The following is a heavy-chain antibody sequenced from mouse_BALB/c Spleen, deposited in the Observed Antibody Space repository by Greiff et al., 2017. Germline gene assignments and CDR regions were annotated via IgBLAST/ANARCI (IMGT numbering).Heavy chain of an antibody. V-gene: IGHV1-5*01. Sequence: VQLQQSGTVLARPGASVKMSCKASGYSFTSYWMHWVKQRPGQGLEWIGAIYPGNSDTSYNQKFKGKAKLTAVTSASTAYMELSSLTNEDSAVYYCTRGDYGSSPLDYWGQGTTLTVSS. J-gene: IGHJ2*01. CDR2: IYPGNSDT. D-gene: IGHD1-1*01. CDR1: GYSFTSYW. CDR3: TRGDYGSSPLDY.